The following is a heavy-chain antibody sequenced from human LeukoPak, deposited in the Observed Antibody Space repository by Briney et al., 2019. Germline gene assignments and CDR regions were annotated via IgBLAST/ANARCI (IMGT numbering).Heavy chain of an antibody. CDR1: GFTFSSYA. Sequence: PGGSLRLSCAASGFTFSSYAMHWVRQAPGKGLEYVSAISSNGGSTYYANSVKGRFTISRDNSENTLYLQMGSLRADDMAVYYCARGRYSSSLFDYWGQGTLVTVSS. V-gene: IGHV3-64*01. D-gene: IGHD6-6*01. CDR3: ARGRYSSSLFDY. J-gene: IGHJ4*02. CDR2: ISSNGGST.